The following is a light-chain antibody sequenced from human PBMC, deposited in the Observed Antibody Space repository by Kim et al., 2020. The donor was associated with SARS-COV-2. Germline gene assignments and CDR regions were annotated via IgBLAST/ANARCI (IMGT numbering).Light chain of an antibody. CDR2: GKN. V-gene: IGLV3-19*01. Sequence: SSELTQDPAVSVALGQTVRITCQGDSLRSYYASWYQQKPGQAPVLVIYGKNNRPSGIPDRFSGSSSGNTASLNITGAQAEDEAAYYCNSRDSSGNHLVFG. J-gene: IGLJ3*02. CDR1: SLRSYY. CDR3: NSRDSSGNHLV.